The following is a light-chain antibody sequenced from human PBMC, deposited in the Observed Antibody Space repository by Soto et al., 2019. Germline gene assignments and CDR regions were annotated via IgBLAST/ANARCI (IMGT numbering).Light chain of an antibody. V-gene: IGKV2-28*01. J-gene: IGKJ1*01. Sequence: DIVMTQSPLSLPVTPGEPASISCRSSQSLLHSNGYNYFDWYVQKPGQSPQLLIYLGSTRASGVPDRFSGSGSGTDFTLKISRVEAEDVGVYYCMQAVQTPWLFGQGTKVDIX. CDR2: LGS. CDR3: MQAVQTPWL. CDR1: QSLLHSNGYNY.